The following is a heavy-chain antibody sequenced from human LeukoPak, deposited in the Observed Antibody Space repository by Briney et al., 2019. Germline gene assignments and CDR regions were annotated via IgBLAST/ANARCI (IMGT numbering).Heavy chain of an antibody. J-gene: IGHJ3*02. V-gene: IGHV3-7*05. CDR1: GFTFSSYW. CDR2: IKQDGSEK. Sequence: PGGSLRLSCAASGFTFSSYWMSWVRQAPGKGLEWVATIKQDGSEKYYVDSVKGRFTISRDSAKNSLYVQVNSLRAADTAVYYCARDQDVGYAFDIWGQGTMVTVSS. CDR3: ARDQDVGYAFDI.